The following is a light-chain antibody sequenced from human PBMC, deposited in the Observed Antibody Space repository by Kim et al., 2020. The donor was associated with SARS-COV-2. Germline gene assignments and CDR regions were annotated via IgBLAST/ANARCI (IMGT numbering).Light chain of an antibody. Sequence: QPVLTQPPSASGTPGQRVTISCSGSSSNIGSNTVNWYQQLPGTAPKLLIYSNIQRPSGVPDRFSGSKSGTSASLAISGLQSEDEADYCCAAWDDSLNGWVFGGGTKLTVL. CDR3: AAWDDSLNGWV. CDR1: SSNIGSNT. CDR2: SNI. V-gene: IGLV1-44*01. J-gene: IGLJ3*02.